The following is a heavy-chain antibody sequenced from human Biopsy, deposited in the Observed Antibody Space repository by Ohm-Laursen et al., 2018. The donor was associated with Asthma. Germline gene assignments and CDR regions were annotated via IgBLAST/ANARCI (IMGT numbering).Heavy chain of an antibody. Sequence: SLRLSCAASGFTFSNYGMHWVRQAPGKGPDWVAVISFDGSNKNYTDSVKGRFTISRDNSRNTLHLQMNSLRAEDTAVYYCAKDVFPGWELRRGPDYWGQGTLVTVSS. CDR2: ISFDGSNK. J-gene: IGHJ4*02. CDR3: AKDVFPGWELRRGPDY. V-gene: IGHV3-30*18. CDR1: GFTFSNYG. D-gene: IGHD1-26*01.